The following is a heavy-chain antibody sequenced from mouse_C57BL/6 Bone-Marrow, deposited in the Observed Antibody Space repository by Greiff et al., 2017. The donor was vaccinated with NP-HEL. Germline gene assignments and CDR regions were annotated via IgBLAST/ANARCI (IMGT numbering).Heavy chain of an antibody. J-gene: IGHJ1*03. V-gene: IGHV1-82*01. CDR3: ARSYYGSPNWYFDV. CDR2: IYPGDGDT. Sequence: QVQLQQSGPELVKPGASVKISCKASGYAFSSSWMNWAKQRPGKGLEWIGRIYPGDGDTNYNGKFKGKATLTADKSSSTAYMQLSSLTSEDSAVYFCARSYYGSPNWYFDVWGTGTTVTVSS. D-gene: IGHD1-1*01. CDR1: GYAFSSSW.